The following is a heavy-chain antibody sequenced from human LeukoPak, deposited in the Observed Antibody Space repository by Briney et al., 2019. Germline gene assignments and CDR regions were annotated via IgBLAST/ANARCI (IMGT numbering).Heavy chain of an antibody. Sequence: SETLSLTCTVSGGSISSYYWSWIRQPPGKGLEWIGYIYYTGSTNYNPSLKSRVTISLDTPKNQFSLKLNSVTAADTAVYYCARGGYNYGYVGHYFDYWGQGTLVTVSS. CDR2: IYYTGST. D-gene: IGHD5-18*01. CDR1: GGSISSYY. CDR3: ARGGYNYGYVGHYFDY. V-gene: IGHV4-59*01. J-gene: IGHJ4*02.